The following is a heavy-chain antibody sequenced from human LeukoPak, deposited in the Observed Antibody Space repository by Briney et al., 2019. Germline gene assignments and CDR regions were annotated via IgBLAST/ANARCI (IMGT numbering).Heavy chain of an antibody. CDR3: AKGIYSSGWSYFDY. CDR1: GFTFSNSA. D-gene: IGHD6-19*01. Sequence: GGSLRLSCVASGFTFSNSAMSWVRQAPGKGLEWVSTLSGSGITTYYADSVKGPFTISRDNSKNTLYLQMNSLRAEDTAVYYCAKGIYSSGWSYFDYWGHGTLVTVSS. CDR2: LSGSGITT. V-gene: IGHV3-23*01. J-gene: IGHJ4*01.